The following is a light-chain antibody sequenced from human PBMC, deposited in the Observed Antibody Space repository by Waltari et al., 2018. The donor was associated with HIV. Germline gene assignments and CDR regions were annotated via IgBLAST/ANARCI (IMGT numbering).Light chain of an antibody. Sequence: QSALAQPASVSGSPGQSITFSCTGTRRDTGADTYVSWYQKHPDKAPKVIIYRVKSRPSGVSDRFSGSKSGNTASLTISGLQAEDEADYYCSSYTTSNTYVFGRGTTVSVL. V-gene: IGLV2-14*01. J-gene: IGLJ1*01. CDR3: SSYTTSNTYV. CDR2: RVK. CDR1: RRDTGADTY.